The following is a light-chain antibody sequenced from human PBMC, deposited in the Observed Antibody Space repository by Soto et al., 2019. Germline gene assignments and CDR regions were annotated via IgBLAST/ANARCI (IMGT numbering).Light chain of an antibody. CDR3: QQFKSGTWT. CDR2: DVS. Sequence: ILLTQSPFTLSASWGYRVTVTCRASQNIERWLAWYQQKPGKAPKLLLYDVSSLESGVPSRFSGSGSGTEFILTINGLQHEDFATYFCQQFKSGTWTFGQGTNVDIK. J-gene: IGKJ1*01. CDR1: QNIERW. V-gene: IGKV1-5*01.